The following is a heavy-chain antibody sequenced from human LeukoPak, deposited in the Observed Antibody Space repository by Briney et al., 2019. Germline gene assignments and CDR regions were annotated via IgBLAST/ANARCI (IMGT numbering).Heavy chain of an antibody. CDR1: GYTFTSYY. Sequence: ASVKVSCKASGYTFTSYYMHWVRQAPGQGLEWMGIINPSGGSTSYAQKFQGRVTMTRDTSTSTVYMELSSLRSEDTAVYYCARDKPGEGYDFWGGYYTHYYMDVWGKGTTVTVSS. CDR2: INPSGGST. CDR3: ARDKPGEGYDFWGGYYTHYYMDV. J-gene: IGHJ6*03. D-gene: IGHD3-3*01. V-gene: IGHV1-46*03.